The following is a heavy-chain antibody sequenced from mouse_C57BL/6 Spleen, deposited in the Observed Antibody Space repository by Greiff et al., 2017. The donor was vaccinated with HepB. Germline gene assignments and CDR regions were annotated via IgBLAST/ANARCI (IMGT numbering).Heavy chain of an antibody. J-gene: IGHJ1*03. V-gene: IGHV5-16*01. CDR3: ARDGDYGSNYWYFDV. Sequence: EVKLMESEGGLVQPGSSMKLSCTASGFTFSDYYMAWVRQVPEKGLEWVANINYDGSSTYYLDSLKSRFIISRDNAKNILYLQMSSLKSEDTATYYCARDGDYGSNYWYFDVWGTGTTVTVSS. D-gene: IGHD1-1*01. CDR2: INYDGSST. CDR1: GFTFSDYY.